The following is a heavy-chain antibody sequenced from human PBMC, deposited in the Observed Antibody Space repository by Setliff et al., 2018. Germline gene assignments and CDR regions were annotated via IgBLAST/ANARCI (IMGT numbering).Heavy chain of an antibody. CDR3: ALEYSNSSPTVYYYMDV. CDR1: GYRLIEVS. Sequence: ASVKVSCKVSGYRLIEVSMHWVRQAPGKGLEWMGWISAYNGNTNYAQKLQGRVTMTTDTSTSTAYMDLRSLRSDDTAVYYCALEYSNSSPTVYYYMDVWGKGTTVTVSS. J-gene: IGHJ6*03. V-gene: IGHV1-18*01. D-gene: IGHD6-6*01. CDR2: ISAYNGNT.